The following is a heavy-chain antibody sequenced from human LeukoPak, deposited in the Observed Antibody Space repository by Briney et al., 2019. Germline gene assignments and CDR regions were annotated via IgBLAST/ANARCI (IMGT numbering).Heavy chain of an antibody. V-gene: IGHV2-5*02. Sequence: ESGPTLVIPTQTLTLTCTFSGFSLRSNAVGVGWIRQPPGKAQEWLALIYGDDNKRYSPSLKSRLTVTKDSSKNQVVLTMTNMDPVDTATYFCAHDDPGYYGMDIWGKGTTVTVSS. CDR1: GFSLRSNAVG. CDR3: AHDDPGYYGMDI. J-gene: IGHJ6*04. D-gene: IGHD1-1*01. CDR2: IYGDDNK.